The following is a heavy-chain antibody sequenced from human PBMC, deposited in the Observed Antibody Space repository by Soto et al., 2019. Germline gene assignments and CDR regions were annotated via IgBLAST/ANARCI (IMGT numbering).Heavy chain of an antibody. CDR1: GYTFTSYG. V-gene: IGHV1-18*01. J-gene: IGHJ6*04. D-gene: IGHD5-18*01. Sequence: GASVKVSCKASGYTFTSYGISWVRQAPGQGLEWMGWISAYNGNTNYAQKLQGRVTMTTDTSTSTAYMELRSLRSDDTAVYYCARDQEYRRQLWLSYGMDVWGKGTTVTVSS. CDR2: ISAYNGNT. CDR3: ARDQEYRRQLWLSYGMDV.